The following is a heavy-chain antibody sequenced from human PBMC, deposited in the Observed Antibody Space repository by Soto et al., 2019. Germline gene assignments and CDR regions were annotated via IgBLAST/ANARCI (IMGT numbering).Heavy chain of an antibody. CDR1: GYTFTSYY. Sequence: QVQLVQSGAEVKKPGASVKVSCKASGYTFTSYYIHWVQQAPGQGLEWMGIINPSGGSTTYAQKFQGRVTMTRDTSTSTVYMELSSLRSEDTAVYYCSRPIGSSGWYVLDYWGQGTLVTVSS. V-gene: IGHV1-46*03. CDR2: INPSGGST. CDR3: SRPIGSSGWYVLDY. D-gene: IGHD6-19*01. J-gene: IGHJ4*02.